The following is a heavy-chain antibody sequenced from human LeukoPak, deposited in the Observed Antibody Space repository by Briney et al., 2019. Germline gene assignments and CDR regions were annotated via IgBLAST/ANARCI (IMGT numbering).Heavy chain of an antibody. J-gene: IGHJ4*02. CDR2: TYYRSKWYN. CDR1: GDSVSSKNGA. Sequence: SQTLSLTCAISGDSVSSKNGAWNWIRQSPSRGLEWLGRTYYRSKWYNDYAASVQGRITINPDTSKNQFSLQLNSVTPEDTAVYYCARDVRTSGWYTFDYWGQGTLVTVSS. V-gene: IGHV6-1*01. D-gene: IGHD6-19*01. CDR3: ARDVRTSGWYTFDY.